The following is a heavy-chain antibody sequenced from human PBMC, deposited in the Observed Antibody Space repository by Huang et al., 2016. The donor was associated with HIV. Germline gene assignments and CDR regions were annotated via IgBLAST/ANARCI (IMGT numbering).Heavy chain of an antibody. Sequence: EVQLVQSGAVVKKPGESLKISCKGSGYTFNGYWIGGVRQMPGKGLEWMGIIYPGDSDTTDSPSCQGQVTISADKSISTAYLQWSGLKASDTAMYYCARQGVGDFVVEPTGLGAFDIWGQGTMVTVSS. CDR3: ARQGVGDFVVEPTGLGAFDI. J-gene: IGHJ3*02. V-gene: IGHV5-51*01. CDR1: GYTFNGYW. D-gene: IGHD2-2*01. CDR2: IYPGDSDT.